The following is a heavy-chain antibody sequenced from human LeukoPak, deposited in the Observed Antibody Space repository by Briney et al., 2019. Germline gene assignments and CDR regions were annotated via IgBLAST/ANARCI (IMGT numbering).Heavy chain of an antibody. CDR2: IYHSGST. CDR1: GGSISSSNW. D-gene: IGHD3-22*01. CDR3: ARVGYYDSSGYYTEDY. V-gene: IGHV4-4*02. Sequence: SGTLSLTCAVSGGSISSSNWWSWVRQPPGKGLEWIGEIYHSGSTNYNPSLKSRVTISVDKSKNQFSLKLSSVTAADTAVYYRARVGYYDSSGYYTEDYWGQGTLVTVSS. J-gene: IGHJ4*02.